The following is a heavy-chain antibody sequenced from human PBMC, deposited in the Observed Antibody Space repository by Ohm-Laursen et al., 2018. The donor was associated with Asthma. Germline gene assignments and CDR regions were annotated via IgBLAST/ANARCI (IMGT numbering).Heavy chain of an antibody. CDR2: INPNSGGT. V-gene: IGHV1-2*06. Sequence: ASVKVSCKASGYTFTGYYMHWVRQAPGQGLEWMGRINPNSGGTNYAQKFQGRVTMTRDTSISTAYMELSRLRSEDTAVYYCAAPSYCGGDCFGAFDIWGQGTMVTVSS. CDR3: AAPSYCGGDCFGAFDI. J-gene: IGHJ3*02. CDR1: GYTFTGYY. D-gene: IGHD2-21*01.